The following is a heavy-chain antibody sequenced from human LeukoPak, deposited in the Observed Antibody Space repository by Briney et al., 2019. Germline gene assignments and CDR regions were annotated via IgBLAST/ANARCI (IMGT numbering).Heavy chain of an antibody. CDR1: GFTFSSYG. Sequence: GGSLRLSCAASGFTFSSYGMHWVRQAPGKGLEWVAVISYDGGNKHYADPVKGRFTISRDNSKNTLYLQMNSLRAEDTAVYYCAKDRSTSNILTGYQDNWGQGTLVIVSS. V-gene: IGHV3-30*18. CDR3: AKDRSTSNILTGYQDN. J-gene: IGHJ4*02. CDR2: ISYDGGNK. D-gene: IGHD3-9*01.